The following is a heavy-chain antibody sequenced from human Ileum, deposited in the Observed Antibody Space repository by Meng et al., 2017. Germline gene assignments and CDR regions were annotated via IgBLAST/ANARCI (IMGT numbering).Heavy chain of an antibody. CDR1: GVSISSGEYC. D-gene: IGHD3-3*02. CDR3: ARHGHFTPDKYYFDS. Sequence: QVQLQESGLGLPKPTETLSLSCTVSGVSISSGEYCWGWIRQPPGKGLEWIGSVYFTGYTYYSPSLMSRVTISVETSKNQFSLRLTSVTAADTGLYLCARHGHFTPDKYYFDSWGQGTLVTVSS. J-gene: IGHJ4*03. V-gene: IGHV4-39*01. CDR2: VYFTGYT.